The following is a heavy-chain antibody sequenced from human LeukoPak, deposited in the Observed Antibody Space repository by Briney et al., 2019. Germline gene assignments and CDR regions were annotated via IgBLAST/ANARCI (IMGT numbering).Heavy chain of an antibody. CDR3: AKDALYYYDSSGYSDY. CDR1: GFTFSSYG. J-gene: IGHJ4*02. V-gene: IGHV3-30*18. Sequence: PGGSLRLSCAASGFTFSSYGMHWVRQAPGKGLEWVAVISYDGSNKYYADSVKGRFTISRDNSKNTLYLQMNSPRAEDTAVYYCAKDALYYYDSSGYSDYWGQGTLVTVSS. CDR2: ISYDGSNK. D-gene: IGHD3-22*01.